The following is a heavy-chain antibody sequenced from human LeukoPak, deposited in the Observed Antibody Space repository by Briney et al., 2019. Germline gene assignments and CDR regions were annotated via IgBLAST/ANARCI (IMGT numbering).Heavy chain of an antibody. Sequence: SETLSLTCIVSGGSISRSAYYWGWLRQPPGKGLEWIGSISDSGSTYYSPSLKSRVTISVDTSKNQFSLKLRLVTAADTAVCYCARQDIWFGELVVWGQGTTVTVSS. CDR2: ISDSGST. V-gene: IGHV4-39*01. CDR1: GGSISRSAYY. D-gene: IGHD3-10*01. CDR3: ARQDIWFGELVV. J-gene: IGHJ6*02.